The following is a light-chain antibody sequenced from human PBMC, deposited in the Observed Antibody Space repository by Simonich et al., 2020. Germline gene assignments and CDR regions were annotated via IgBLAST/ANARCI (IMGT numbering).Light chain of an antibody. Sequence: EIVLTQSPGTLSLSPGERATLSCRASQSVSSSYLAWYQQKPGLAPRLLIYDASSRATGIPDRFSGSGSGTDFTRTISRLEPEDFAVYYCQQYGSSPKTFGQGTKLEIK. CDR3: QQYGSSPKT. CDR2: DAS. V-gene: IGKV3D-20*01. J-gene: IGKJ2*01. CDR1: QSVSSSY.